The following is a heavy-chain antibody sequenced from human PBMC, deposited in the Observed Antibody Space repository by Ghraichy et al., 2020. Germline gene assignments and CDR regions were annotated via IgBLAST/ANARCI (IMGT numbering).Heavy chain of an antibody. CDR3: ARDLAVVSYYGDYTPRGFQH. D-gene: IGHD4-17*01. V-gene: IGHV1-18*04. J-gene: IGHJ1*01. CDR2: ISAYNGNT. CDR1: GSTFTSYG. Sequence: ASVKVSCKASGSTFTSYGISWMRQAPGQGLEWMGWISAYNGNTNYVQKLQDRVTMTTDTSTSTAYMELRSLRSDDTAVYYCARDLAVVSYYGDYTPRGFQHWGQGILVTVSA.